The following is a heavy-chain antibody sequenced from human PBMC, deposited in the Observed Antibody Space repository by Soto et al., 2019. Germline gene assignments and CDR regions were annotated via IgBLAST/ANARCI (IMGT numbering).Heavy chain of an antibody. D-gene: IGHD1-26*01. Sequence: QVQLVESGGGVVQPGRSLSLSCAASGFTFSDYPMHWVRQAPGKGLEWVAVISYDGRVKYYVDSVKGRFTISRDDSKNRLYRQMNSLRVEAPAVYYCARDFIVGAPDYFDYWGQGALVTVSS. V-gene: IGHV3-30*04. J-gene: IGHJ4*02. CDR3: ARDFIVGAPDYFDY. CDR2: ISYDGRVK. CDR1: GFTFSDYP.